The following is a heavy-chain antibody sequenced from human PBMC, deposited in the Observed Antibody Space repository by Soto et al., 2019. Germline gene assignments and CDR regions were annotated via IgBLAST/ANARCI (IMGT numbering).Heavy chain of an antibody. CDR3: ASHSGYDPSGDAFDI. Sequence: SETLSLTCTVSGGSISSSSYYWGWIRQPPGKGLEWIGSIYYSGSTYYNPSLKSRVTISVDTSKNQFSLKLSSVTAADTAVYYCASHSGYDPSGDAFDIWGQGTMVTVSS. CDR1: GGSISSSSYY. CDR2: IYYSGST. J-gene: IGHJ3*02. V-gene: IGHV4-39*01. D-gene: IGHD5-12*01.